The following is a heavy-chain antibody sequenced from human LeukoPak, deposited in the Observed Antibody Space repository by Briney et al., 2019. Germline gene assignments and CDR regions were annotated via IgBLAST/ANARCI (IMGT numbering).Heavy chain of an antibody. CDR1: GGSISSGSYY. Sequence: SQTLSLTCTVSGGSISSGSYYWSWIRQPAGKGLEWIGRIYTSGNSNYNPSLKSRVTISADTSKNQFSLKLSSVTAADTAVYYCARVRGCSGGSCFPPGYFDYWGQGTLVTVSS. V-gene: IGHV4-61*02. CDR2: IYTSGNS. D-gene: IGHD2-15*01. J-gene: IGHJ4*02. CDR3: ARVRGCSGGSCFPPGYFDY.